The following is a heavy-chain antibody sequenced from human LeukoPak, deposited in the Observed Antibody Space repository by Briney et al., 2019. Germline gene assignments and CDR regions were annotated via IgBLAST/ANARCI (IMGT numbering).Heavy chain of an antibody. V-gene: IGHV3-48*01. D-gene: IGHD5-24*01. J-gene: IGHJ4*02. CDR1: GFTFSDYS. CDR2: IGISSGNT. Sequence: GGSLRLSCAASGFTFSDYSMNWVRQAPGKGLEWISYIGISSGNTKYADSVKGRFTISGDKAKDSLYLQMNSLRVEDTAVYYCARDYKYAFDNWGQGTLVTVSS. CDR3: ARDYKYAFDN.